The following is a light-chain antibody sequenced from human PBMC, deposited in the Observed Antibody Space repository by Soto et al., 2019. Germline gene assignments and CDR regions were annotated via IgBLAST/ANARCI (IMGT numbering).Light chain of an antibody. CDR3: QQTDSFPLG. Sequence: DIQVTQSPSSVSASVGDRVTITCRASQGISRWLAWYQQRAGKAPKLLIFAASSLQSGVPSRFSGSGSGTDFTLTINGLQPEDFATYYCQQTDSFPLGFGGGTKVEI. V-gene: IGKV1D-12*01. CDR1: QGISRW. CDR2: AAS. J-gene: IGKJ4*01.